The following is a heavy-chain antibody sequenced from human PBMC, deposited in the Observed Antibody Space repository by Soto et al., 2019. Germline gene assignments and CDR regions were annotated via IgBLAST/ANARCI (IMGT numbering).Heavy chain of an antibody. CDR3: ARDIEAYCGGDCYSVAFDI. J-gene: IGHJ3*02. CDR2: ISAYNGNT. Sequence: GGSVEVSCKGSGYTFTSYCISWVRHAPGQGLEWMGWISAYNGNTNYAQKLQGRVTMTTDTSTSTAYMELRSLRSDDTAVYYCARDIEAYCGGDCYSVAFDIWGQGTMVTVSS. V-gene: IGHV1-18*01. CDR1: GYTFTSYC. D-gene: IGHD2-21*02.